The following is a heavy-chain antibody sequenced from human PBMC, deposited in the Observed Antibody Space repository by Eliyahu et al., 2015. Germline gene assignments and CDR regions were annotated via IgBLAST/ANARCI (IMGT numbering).Heavy chain of an antibody. V-gene: IGHV1-2*02. CDR3: ARTPSGTYGDYYFDY. CDR1: GYTFTGYY. J-gene: IGHJ4*02. Sequence: QVQLVQSGAEVKKPGASVKVSCKASGYTFTGYYMHWVRQAPGQGLEWMGWVNPNSGGTNYAQKFQGRVTMTKDTSISTAYMELSRLRSDDTAVYYCARTPSGTYGDYYFDYWGQGTLVTVSS. CDR2: VNPNSGGT. D-gene: IGHD4-17*01.